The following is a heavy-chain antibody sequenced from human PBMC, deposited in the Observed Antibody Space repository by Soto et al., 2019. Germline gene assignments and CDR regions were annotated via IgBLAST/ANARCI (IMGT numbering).Heavy chain of an antibody. V-gene: IGHV4-59*01. D-gene: IGHD2-15*01. CDR1: GVSIRSDF. J-gene: IGHJ4*02. Sequence: ETLSLTCSVSGVSIRSDFWSWIGQPPGRGLEWIGYTYHRGSTNYSPSLKSRVAISLDTSENQFSLKVNSVTAADTAVYYCARIGGYHGPLDYWGQGTPVTVSS. CDR3: ARIGGYHGPLDY. CDR2: TYHRGST.